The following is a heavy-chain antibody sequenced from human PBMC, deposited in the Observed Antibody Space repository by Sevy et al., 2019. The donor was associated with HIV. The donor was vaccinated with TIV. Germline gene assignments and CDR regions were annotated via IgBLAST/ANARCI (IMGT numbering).Heavy chain of an antibody. V-gene: IGHV3-74*01. CDR3: AREGDTVLVPSAVDAFDF. CDR1: GFTFSNYW. D-gene: IGHD2-2*01. CDR2: IKTDGSNR. Sequence: GGSLRLSCAASGFTFSNYWMHWVRQAPGKGLVWVSRIKTDGSNRDSADSVKGRLFTSRDNAKNLLYLQMNSLRAEDTAVYYCAREGDTVLVPSAVDAFDFWGQGTMVTVSS. J-gene: IGHJ3*01.